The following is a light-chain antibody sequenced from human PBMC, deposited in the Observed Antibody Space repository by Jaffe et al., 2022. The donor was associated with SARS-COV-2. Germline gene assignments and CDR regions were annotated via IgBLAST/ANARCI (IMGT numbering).Light chain of an antibody. J-gene: IGLJ2*01. CDR1: SSDIGDFNY. Sequence: QSALTQPPSASGSPGQSVTISCTGTSSDIGDFNYVSWYQHHPGKAPKLMISEVNKRPSGVPDRFSGSKSGNTASLTVSGLQAEDEADYYCSSYAGDNNLVFGGGTKLTVL. V-gene: IGLV2-8*01. CDR2: EVN. CDR3: SSYAGDNNLV.